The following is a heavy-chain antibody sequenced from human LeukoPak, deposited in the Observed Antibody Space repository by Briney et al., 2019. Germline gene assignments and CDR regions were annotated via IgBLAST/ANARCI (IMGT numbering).Heavy chain of an antibody. V-gene: IGHV4-34*01. CDR2: INHSGST. D-gene: IGHD2-2*01. Sequence: PSETLSLTCAVYGGSFSGYYWSWIRQPPGKGLEWIGEINHSGSTNYNPSLKGRVTISVDTSKNQFSLKLSSVTAADTAVYYCARGMDCSSTSCERYYMDVWGKGTTVTVSS. CDR1: GGSFSGYY. CDR3: ARGMDCSSTSCERYYMDV. J-gene: IGHJ6*03.